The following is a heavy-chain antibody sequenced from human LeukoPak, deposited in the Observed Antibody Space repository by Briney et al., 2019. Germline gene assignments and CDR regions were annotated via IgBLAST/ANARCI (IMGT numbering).Heavy chain of an antibody. V-gene: IGHV3-48*01. CDR1: GFTFSTYS. CDR3: ARYCGGDCSRAFDI. J-gene: IGHJ3*02. CDR2: ISSSSGII. D-gene: IGHD2-21*01. Sequence: GGSLRLSCAASGFTFSTYSMNWVRQAPGKGLEWVSYISSSSGIIYYADSVKGRFTISRDNAKTSLYLQMNSLRAEDTAVYYCARYCGGDCSRAFDIWGQGTMVTVSS.